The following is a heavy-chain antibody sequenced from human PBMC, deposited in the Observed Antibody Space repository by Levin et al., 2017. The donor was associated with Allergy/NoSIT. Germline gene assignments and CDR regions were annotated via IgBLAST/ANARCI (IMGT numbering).Heavy chain of an antibody. CDR2: ISGSGGST. D-gene: IGHD2-15*01. V-gene: IGHV3-23*01. J-gene: IGHJ4*02. Sequence: GGSLRLSCAASGFTFSSYAMSWVRQAPGKGLEWVSAISGSGGSTYYADSVKGRFTISRDNSKNTLYLQMNSLRAEDTAVYYCAKVRYCSGGSCPQLFDYWGQGTLVTVSS. CDR3: AKVRYCSGGSCPQLFDY. CDR1: GFTFSSYA.